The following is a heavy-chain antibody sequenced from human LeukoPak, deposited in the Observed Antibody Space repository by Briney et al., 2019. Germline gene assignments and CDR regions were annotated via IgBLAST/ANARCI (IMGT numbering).Heavy chain of an antibody. CDR2: FDPEDGET. D-gene: IGHD1-26*01. CDR1: GYTLTELS. J-gene: IGHJ4*02. Sequence: ASVKVSCKVSGYTLTELSMHWVRQAPGKGLEWMGGFDPEDGETIYAQKFQGRVTMTEDTSTDTAYMELSSLGSEGTAVYYCATTLVGATGRFGHYWGQGTLVTVSS. V-gene: IGHV1-24*01. CDR3: ATTLVGATGRFGHY.